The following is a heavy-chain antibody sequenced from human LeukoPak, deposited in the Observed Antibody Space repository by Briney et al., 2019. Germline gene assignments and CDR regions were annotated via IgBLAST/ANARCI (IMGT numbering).Heavy chain of an antibody. CDR1: GFSFSDYY. V-gene: IGHV3-11*05. CDR2: ISSSSTYI. Sequence: GGSLRLSCAASGFSFSDYYMSWIRQAPGKGLEWVSYISSSSTYINSADSVKGRFTISRDNAKRSLYLEMNSLRAEDTAVYYCARAGMVRGIMADSWGQGTLVTVSS. CDR3: ARAGMVRGIMADS. D-gene: IGHD3-10*01. J-gene: IGHJ4*02.